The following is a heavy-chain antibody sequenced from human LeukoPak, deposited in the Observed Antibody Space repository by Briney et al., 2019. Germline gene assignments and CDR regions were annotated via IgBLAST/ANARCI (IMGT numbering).Heavy chain of an antibody. CDR1: GGSISSSSYY. CDR3: ARRAPDNYYMDV. Sequence: SETLSLTCTVSGGSISSSSYYWGWIRQPPGKGLEWIGSIYYSGSTNYNPSLKSRVTISVDTSKNQFSLKLSSVTAADTAVYYCARRAPDNYYMDVWGKGTTVTVSS. V-gene: IGHV4-39*07. CDR2: IYYSGST. J-gene: IGHJ6*03. D-gene: IGHD1-14*01.